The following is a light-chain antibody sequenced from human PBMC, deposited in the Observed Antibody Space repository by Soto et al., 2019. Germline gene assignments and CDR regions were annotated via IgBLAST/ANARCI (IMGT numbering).Light chain of an antibody. CDR2: DAS. CDR3: QQYNSYSWR. CDR1: QSISSW. V-gene: IGKV1-5*01. J-gene: IGKJ1*01. Sequence: DIQMTQSPSTLSASVGDRVTITCRASQSISSWLAWYQQKPGKAPKLLIYDASSLESGVPSRFSVSGSGTEFTLTISSLQPDDCATYYCQQYNSYSWRFGQGTKVDIK.